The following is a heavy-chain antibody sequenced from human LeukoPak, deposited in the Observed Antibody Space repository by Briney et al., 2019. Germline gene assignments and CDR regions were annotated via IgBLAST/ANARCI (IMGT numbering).Heavy chain of an antibody. V-gene: IGHV4-38-2*02. Sequence: SETLSLTCTVSGYSICSGYYWGWIRQPPGKGLEWIGSIYHSGSTFYIPSLKSRVTLSVDTSKNQFSLKLTSVTAADTAVYYCAGVVTNWFDPWGQGTLVTVSS. CDR2: IYHSGST. D-gene: IGHD2-21*02. CDR1: GYSICSGYY. J-gene: IGHJ5*02. CDR3: AGVVTNWFDP.